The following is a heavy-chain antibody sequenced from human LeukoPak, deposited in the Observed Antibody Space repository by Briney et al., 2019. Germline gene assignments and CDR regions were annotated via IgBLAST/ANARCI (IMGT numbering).Heavy chain of an antibody. Sequence: ASVKLSCKASGGTFSSYAISWVRQAPGQGLEWMGGIIPIFGTANYAQKFQGRVTITTDESTSTAYMELSSLRSEDTAVYYCAILAGYFDYWGQGTLVTASS. CDR3: AILAGYFDY. D-gene: IGHD6-13*01. CDR2: IIPIFGTA. CDR1: GGTFSSYA. J-gene: IGHJ4*02. V-gene: IGHV1-69*05.